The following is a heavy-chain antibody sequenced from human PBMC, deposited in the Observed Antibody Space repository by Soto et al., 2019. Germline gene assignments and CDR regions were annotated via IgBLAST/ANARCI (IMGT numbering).Heavy chain of an antibody. J-gene: IGHJ4*02. CDR3: ATLSGSYCYDY. V-gene: IGHV5-51*01. D-gene: IGHD1-26*01. CDR1: GNCFTSYL. CDR2: IYPGDSDT. Sequence: GGSLKISCKGSGNCFTSYLNGWGRQMPGKGLEWMGIIYPGDSDTRYSPSFQGQVTISADKSISTAYLQWSSLKASDTAMYYCATLSGSYCYDYWGQGTLVTVSS.